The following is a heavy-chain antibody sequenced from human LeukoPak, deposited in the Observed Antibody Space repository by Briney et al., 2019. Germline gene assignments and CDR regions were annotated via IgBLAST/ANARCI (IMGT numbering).Heavy chain of an antibody. CDR2: ISYDGSNK. V-gene: IGHV3-30-3*01. J-gene: IGHJ4*02. CDR3: ARDGGFDY. Sequence: GGSLRLSCAASGFTFSSYAMHWVRQAPGKGLEWVAVISYDGSNKYYADSVEGRFTISRDNSKNTLYLQMYSLRAEDTAVYYCARDGGFDYWGQGTLVTVSS. CDR1: GFTFSSYA. D-gene: IGHD3-16*01.